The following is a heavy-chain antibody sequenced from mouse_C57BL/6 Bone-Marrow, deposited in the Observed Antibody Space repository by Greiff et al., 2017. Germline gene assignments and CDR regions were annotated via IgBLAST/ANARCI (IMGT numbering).Heavy chain of an antibody. CDR2: IDPENGDT. CDR1: GFNIKDDY. J-gene: IGHJ1*03. V-gene: IGHV14-4*01. D-gene: IGHD1-1*01. Sequence: EVQLVESGAELVRPGASVKLSCTASGFNIKDDYMHWVKQRPEQGLEWIGWIDPENGDTEYASKFQGKATITADTSSNTAYLQLSSLTSEDTAVYYCTKFYYYGSSYCYWYFDVWGTGTTVTVSS. CDR3: TKFYYYGSSYCYWYFDV.